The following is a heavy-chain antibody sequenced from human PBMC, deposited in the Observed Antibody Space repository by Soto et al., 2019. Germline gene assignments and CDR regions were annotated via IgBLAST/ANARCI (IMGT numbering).Heavy chain of an antibody. V-gene: IGHV3-23*01. CDR3: AKDLRGWLQFIRYFDY. Sequence: VGSLRLSCAASGFTFSSYAMSWVRQAPGKGLEWVSAISGSGGSTYYADSVKGRFTISRDNSKNTLYLQMNSLRAEDTAVYYCAKDLRGWLQFIRYFDYWGQGTLVTVSS. CDR2: ISGSGGST. D-gene: IGHD5-12*01. CDR1: GFTFSSYA. J-gene: IGHJ4*02.